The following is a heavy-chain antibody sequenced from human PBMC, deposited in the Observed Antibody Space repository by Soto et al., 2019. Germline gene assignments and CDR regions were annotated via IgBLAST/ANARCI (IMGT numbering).Heavy chain of an antibody. V-gene: IGHV1-69*08. CDR2: IIPILGTA. CDR1: GGTFSSYT. D-gene: IGHD3-10*02. CDR3: ARDFHYDLSGEANH. J-gene: IGHJ5*02. Sequence: QVQLVQSGAEVKKPGSSVKVSCKASGGTFSSYTISWVRQAPGQGLEWMGKIIPILGTANYAQKFQGRVTIXAXKSXSTAYMEMSSLRSEDTAVYYCARDFHYDLSGEANHWGQGTLVTVSS.